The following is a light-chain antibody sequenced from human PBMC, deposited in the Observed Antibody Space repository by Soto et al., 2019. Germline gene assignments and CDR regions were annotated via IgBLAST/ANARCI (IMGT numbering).Light chain of an antibody. CDR1: QSISIY. J-gene: IGKJ1*01. CDR3: QQTYSNPRT. V-gene: IGKV1-39*01. CDR2: ASS. Sequence: DIQMTQSPSSLSASVGDRVTMTCQTSQSISIYLNWYQQIPGKAPKLLIYASSHLHTGVPSRFSGSASGTDFTLTISSLQPEDFANYYCQQTYSNPRTFGQGTKVDIK.